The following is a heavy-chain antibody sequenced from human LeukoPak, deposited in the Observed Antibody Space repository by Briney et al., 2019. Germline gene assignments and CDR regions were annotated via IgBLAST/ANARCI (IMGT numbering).Heavy chain of an antibody. CDR3: ARGNKWSFDS. CDR1: GFTLSTYW. J-gene: IGHJ4*02. V-gene: IGHV3-74*01. Sequence: GGSLTLSCVASGFTLSTYWMHWVRQAPAKGLVWVSRINSDGSATSYADSVMVRFTSSRDSAKNTLYLQMNSLRPEDTAVYYCARGNKWSFDSWGQGALVTVSS. D-gene: IGHD2-15*01. CDR2: INSDGSAT.